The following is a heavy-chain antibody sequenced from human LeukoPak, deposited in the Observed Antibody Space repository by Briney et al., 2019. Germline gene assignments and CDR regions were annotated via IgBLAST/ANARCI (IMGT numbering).Heavy chain of an antibody. D-gene: IGHD3-10*01. CDR2: INPSGGST. J-gene: IGHJ4*02. Sequence: ASVKVSCKASGYTFTSYYMHWVRQAPGQGLEWMGIINPSGGSTSYARKFQGRVTMTRDMSTSTVYMELSSLRSEDTAVYYCARSGSAFSCLDYWGQGTLVTVSS. V-gene: IGHV1-46*01. CDR1: GYTFTSYY. CDR3: ARSGSAFSCLDY.